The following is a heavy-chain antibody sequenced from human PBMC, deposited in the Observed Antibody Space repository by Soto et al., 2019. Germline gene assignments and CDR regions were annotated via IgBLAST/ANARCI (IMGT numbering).Heavy chain of an antibody. Sequence: GESLKISCKGSGYSFTSYWISWVRQMPVKGLEWMGRIDPSDSYTNYSPSFQGHVTISADKSISTAYLQWSSLKASDTAMYYCARDYDSSVYYPLPYYGMDVWDQGTTVTVSS. CDR1: GYSFTSYW. V-gene: IGHV5-10-1*01. CDR3: ARDYDSSVYYPLPYYGMDV. CDR2: IDPSDSYT. J-gene: IGHJ6*02. D-gene: IGHD3-22*01.